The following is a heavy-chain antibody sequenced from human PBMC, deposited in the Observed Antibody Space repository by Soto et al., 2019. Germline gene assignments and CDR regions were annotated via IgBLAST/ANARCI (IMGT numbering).Heavy chain of an antibody. CDR2: ISGSGGST. J-gene: IGHJ4*02. D-gene: IGHD3-10*01. Sequence: GGSLRLSCAASGFTFSSYAMSWVRQAPGKGLEWVSAISGSGGSTYYADSVKGRFTISRDNSKNTLYLQMNSLRAEDTAVYYCAREIWFGELFPHFDYWGQGTLVNVSA. CDR3: AREIWFGELFPHFDY. V-gene: IGHV3-23*01. CDR1: GFTFSSYA.